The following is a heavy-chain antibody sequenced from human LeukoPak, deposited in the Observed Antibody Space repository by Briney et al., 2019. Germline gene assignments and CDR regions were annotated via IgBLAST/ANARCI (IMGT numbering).Heavy chain of an antibody. D-gene: IGHD3-10*01. CDR2: ISSSSSTI. CDR3: AKGYYYGLFDP. J-gene: IGHJ5*02. V-gene: IGHV3-48*04. CDR1: GFTFSSYS. Sequence: PGGSLRLSCAASGFTFSSYSMNWVRQAPGKGLEWVSYISSSSSTIYYADSVKGRFTISRDNAKNSLYLQMNSLRAEDTAVYYCAKGYYYGLFDPWGQGTLVTVSS.